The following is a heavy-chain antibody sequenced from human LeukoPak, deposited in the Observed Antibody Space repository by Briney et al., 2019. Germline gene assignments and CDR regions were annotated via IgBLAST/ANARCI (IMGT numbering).Heavy chain of an antibody. CDR3: ARETHDYGDYYTNWYFDL. CDR2: IYHSGTTYSGST. CDR1: GASMSNYY. J-gene: IGHJ2*01. V-gene: IGHV4-39*07. D-gene: IGHD4-17*01. Sequence: KASETLSLTCNVSGASMSNYYWVWIRQPPGKGLEWIGSIYHSGTTYSGSTYYNPSLKSRVTISLDTSKNQFSLKVGSMTAADTAVYYCARETHDYGDYYTNWYFDLWGRGTLVTVSS.